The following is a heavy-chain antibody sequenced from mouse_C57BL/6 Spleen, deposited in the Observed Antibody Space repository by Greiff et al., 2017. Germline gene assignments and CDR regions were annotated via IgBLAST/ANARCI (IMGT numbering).Heavy chain of an antibody. V-gene: IGHV1-15*01. CDR3: TRRRIYDGYYGGY. J-gene: IGHJ2*01. Sequence: QVQLQQSGAELVRPGASVTLSCKASGYTFTDYEMHWVKQTPVHGLEWIGAIDPETGGTAYNQKFKGKAILTADKSSSTAYMELRSLTSEDSAVYYCTRRRIYDGYYGGYWGQGTTLTVSS. CDR1: GYTFTDYE. D-gene: IGHD2-3*01. CDR2: IDPETGGT.